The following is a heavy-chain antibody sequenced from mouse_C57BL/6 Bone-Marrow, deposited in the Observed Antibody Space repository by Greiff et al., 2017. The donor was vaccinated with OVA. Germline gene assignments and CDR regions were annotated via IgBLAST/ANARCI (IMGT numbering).Heavy chain of an antibody. CDR1: GYTFTSYW. CDR3: ARLGEYDYDWGY. D-gene: IGHD2-4*01. Sequence: QVQLQQPGAELVRPGSSVKLSCKASGYTFTSYWMDWVKQRPGQGLEWIGNIYPSDSETHYNQKFKDKATLTVDKSSSTAYMQLSSLTSEDSAVYYCARLGEYDYDWGYWGQGTTLTVSS. CDR2: IYPSDSET. J-gene: IGHJ2*01. V-gene: IGHV1-61*01.